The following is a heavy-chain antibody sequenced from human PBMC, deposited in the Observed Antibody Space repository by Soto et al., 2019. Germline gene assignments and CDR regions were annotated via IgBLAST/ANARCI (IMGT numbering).Heavy chain of an antibody. CDR1: GGTFSSYA. CDR2: IIPIFGTA. CDR3: ARPNGATYYYDSSGYWGAFDI. D-gene: IGHD3-22*01. J-gene: IGHJ3*02. Sequence: QVQLVQSWAEVKKPGSSVKVSCKASGGTFSSYAISWVRQAPGQWLEWMVGIIPIFGTANYAQKFQGRVTITADEYTSTAYMALSSLRSEDTAVYYCARPNGATYYYDSSGYWGAFDIWGQGTMVTVSS. V-gene: IGHV1-69*01.